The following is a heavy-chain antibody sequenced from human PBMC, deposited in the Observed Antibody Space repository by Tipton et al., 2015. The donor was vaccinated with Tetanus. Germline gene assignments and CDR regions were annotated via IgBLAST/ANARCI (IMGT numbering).Heavy chain of an antibody. V-gene: IGHV1-8*01. CDR3: ARGRASLDF. Sequence: QLVQSGAEVKKPGASVKVSCKTSGYTFITYDINWVRQAPGQGLEWMGWMSPNSGNTGYAQKFQGRVTMTRDTSIRTAYMEVTSLISEDTAVYYCARGRASLDFWGQGTLVTVSS. CDR2: MSPNSGNT. J-gene: IGHJ4*02. CDR1: GYTFITYD.